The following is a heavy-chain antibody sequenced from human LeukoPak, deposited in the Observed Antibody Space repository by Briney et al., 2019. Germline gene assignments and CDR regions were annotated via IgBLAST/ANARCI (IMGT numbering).Heavy chain of an antibody. CDR3: AKTRYYADALDY. J-gene: IGHJ4*02. V-gene: IGHV3-74*01. D-gene: IGHD3-16*01. Sequence: GGSLRLSCAASGFTFSNYWMHWVRQAPGKGLVWVSRINSDGGSTSYADSVKGRFTISRDNAKNSLYLQMNSLRAEDTALYYCAKTRYYADALDYWGQGTLVTVSS. CDR2: INSDGGST. CDR1: GFTFSNYW.